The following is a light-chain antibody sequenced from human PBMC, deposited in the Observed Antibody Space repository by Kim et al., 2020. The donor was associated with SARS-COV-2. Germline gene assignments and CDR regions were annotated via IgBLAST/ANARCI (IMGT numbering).Light chain of an antibody. V-gene: IGKV2-28*01. CDR2: LGF. CDR3: MQALQSPT. CDR1: QRLLHSNGYTC. J-gene: IGKJ2*01. Sequence: GHPAASSGRSSQRLLHSNGYTCVDWYLQKPGQSPQLLIYLGFTRASGVTDRFSGSESGTDFTLEISRGEAENVGIYYCMQALQSPTFGQGTKLEI.